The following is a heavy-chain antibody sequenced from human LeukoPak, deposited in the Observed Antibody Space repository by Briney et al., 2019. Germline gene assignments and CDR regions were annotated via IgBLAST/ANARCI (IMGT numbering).Heavy chain of an antibody. CDR2: IYYSGST. Sequence: PSETLSLTCTVSGVSISSHYWSWIRQPPGNGLEWIGYIYYSGSTNYNPSLKSPVTISVDTSKNQFSLKLSSVTAADTAVYYCVTYYYDSSSYYDYWGQGTLVTVSS. V-gene: IGHV4-59*11. CDR1: GVSISSHY. CDR3: VTYYYDSSSYYDY. J-gene: IGHJ4*02. D-gene: IGHD3-22*01.